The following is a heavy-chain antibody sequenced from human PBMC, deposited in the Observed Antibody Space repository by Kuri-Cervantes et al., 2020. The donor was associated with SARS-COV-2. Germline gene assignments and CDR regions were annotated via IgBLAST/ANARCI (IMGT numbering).Heavy chain of an antibody. V-gene: IGHV3-30-3*01. CDR2: ISYDGSKK. D-gene: IGHD2-21*01. CDR3: ARDRVGVYDS. CDR1: GFTFSSYA. Sequence: GESLKISCAASGFTFSSYAMHLVRQAPGKGLEWVAVISYDGSKKDYTASGKGRFTISRHNSQNTLYQQMKSLRTEDTALYYCARDRVGVYDSWGQGTLVTVSS. J-gene: IGHJ4*02.